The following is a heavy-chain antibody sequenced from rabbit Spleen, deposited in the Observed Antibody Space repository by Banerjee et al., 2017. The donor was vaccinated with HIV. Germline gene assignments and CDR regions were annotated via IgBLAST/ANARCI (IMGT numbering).Heavy chain of an antibody. J-gene: IGHJ6*01. CDR2: IAGSSSGFT. V-gene: IGHV1S40*01. Sequence: QSLEESGGGLVQPEGSLALTCKASGFSFSSSDYICWVRQAPGKGLEWISCIAGSSSGFTYSATWAKGRFTISKTSSTTVTLQMTSLTAADTATYFCARGIPYGFAGDAYPPYAMDLWGPGTLVT. CDR3: ARGIPYGFAGDAYPPYAMDL. CDR1: GFSFSSSDY. D-gene: IGHD6-1*01.